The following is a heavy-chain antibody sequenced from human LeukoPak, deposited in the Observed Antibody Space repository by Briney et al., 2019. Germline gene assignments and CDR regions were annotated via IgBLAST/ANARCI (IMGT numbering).Heavy chain of an antibody. CDR1: GFSFSSYA. Sequence: GGSLRLSCAASGFSFSSYAMNWVRQAPGKGLEWVSVISSSGGSTYYADSVKGRFTISRDNSKNTLYLQMNSLRAEDTALYYCARDLDWGAFDAWGQGTLVTVSS. CDR3: ARDLDWGAFDA. CDR2: ISSSGGST. J-gene: IGHJ5*02. V-gene: IGHV3-23*01. D-gene: IGHD3-9*01.